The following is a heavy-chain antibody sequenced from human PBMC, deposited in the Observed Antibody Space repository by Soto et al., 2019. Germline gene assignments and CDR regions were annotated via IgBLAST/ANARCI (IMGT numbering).Heavy chain of an antibody. J-gene: IGHJ6*02. Sequence: GGSLSLSCAASGFTFSSYGMHWVRQAPGKGLEWVAVISYDGSNKYYADSVKGRFTISRDNSKNTLYLQMNSLRAEDTAVYYCAKGDGEGIRFLESEYYYYGMDVWGQGTTVTVSS. CDR3: AKGDGEGIRFLESEYYYYGMDV. V-gene: IGHV3-30*18. D-gene: IGHD3-3*01. CDR1: GFTFSSYG. CDR2: ISYDGSNK.